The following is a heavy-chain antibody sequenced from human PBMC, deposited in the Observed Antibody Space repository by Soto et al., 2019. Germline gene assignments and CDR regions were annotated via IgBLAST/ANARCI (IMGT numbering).Heavy chain of an antibody. CDR3: AKLGERSWFDP. Sequence: ASVKVSCKASGGTFTNYAISWVRQAPGQGLEWMGGIVPMFHTPDYAQNFQGRVTITADESTSTVYMELSSLRSDDTAVYYCAKLGERSWFDPWGQGTLVTVSS. V-gene: IGHV1-69*13. CDR1: GGTFTNYA. CDR2: IVPMFHTP. J-gene: IGHJ5*02. D-gene: IGHD3-10*01.